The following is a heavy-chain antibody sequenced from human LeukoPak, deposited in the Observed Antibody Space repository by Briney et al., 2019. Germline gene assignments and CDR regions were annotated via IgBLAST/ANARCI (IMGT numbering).Heavy chain of an antibody. D-gene: IGHD3-22*01. V-gene: IGHV1-24*01. CDR1: GYTLTELS. Sequence: ASVKVSCKVSGYTLTELSMHWVRQAPGKGLEWMGGFDPEDGETIYAQKFQGRVTMTEDTSTDTAYMELSSLRSEDTAVYYCATDPGDSSGYHLLWDYWGQGTLVTVSS. CDR2: FDPEDGET. CDR3: ATDPGDSSGYHLLWDY. J-gene: IGHJ4*02.